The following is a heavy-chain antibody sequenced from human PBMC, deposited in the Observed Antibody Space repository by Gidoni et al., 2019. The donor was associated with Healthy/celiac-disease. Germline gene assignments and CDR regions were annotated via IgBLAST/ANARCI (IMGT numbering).Heavy chain of an antibody. CDR1: GFTFSSYA. J-gene: IGHJ3*02. Sequence: EVQLLESGGGLVQPGGSLRLSCAASGFTFSSYAMSWVRQAPGKGLEWVSAISGSGGSTYYADSVKGRFTISRDNSKNTLYLQMNSLRAEDTAVYYCAKDLGEQQLVDDAFDIWGQGTMVTVSS. CDR2: ISGSGGST. V-gene: IGHV3-23*01. CDR3: AKDLGEQQLVDDAFDI. D-gene: IGHD6-13*01.